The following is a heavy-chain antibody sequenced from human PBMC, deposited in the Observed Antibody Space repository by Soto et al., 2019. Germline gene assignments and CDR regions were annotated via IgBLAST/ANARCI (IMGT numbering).Heavy chain of an antibody. D-gene: IGHD3-16*01. Sequence: EVQLVESGGGLVQPGGSLRLSCEASGFIFSSYWMRWARQAPGKGLEWVASIKEDGSQTYYVDSVKGRFTISRDNAKNSLYLPMNSLRAEDTAVYYCARKVVTYNYADYWGQGTLVTVSS. CDR1: GFIFSSYW. CDR2: IKEDGSQT. V-gene: IGHV3-7*05. CDR3: ARKVVTYNYADY. J-gene: IGHJ4*02.